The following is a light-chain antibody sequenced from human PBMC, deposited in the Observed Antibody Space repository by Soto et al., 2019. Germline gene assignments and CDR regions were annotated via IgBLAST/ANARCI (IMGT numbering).Light chain of an antibody. V-gene: IGLV4-69*01. Sequence: QLVLTQSPSASASLGASVKLTCTLSSEHSRYAITWHQQQPEKGPRYLMKINNDGSHNKGDGIPDRFSGSSSGAERHLTISSLQSEDEADYYCQTWGTGMVFGTGTKVTVL. J-gene: IGLJ1*01. CDR3: QTWGTGMV. CDR1: SEHSRYA. CDR2: INNDGSH.